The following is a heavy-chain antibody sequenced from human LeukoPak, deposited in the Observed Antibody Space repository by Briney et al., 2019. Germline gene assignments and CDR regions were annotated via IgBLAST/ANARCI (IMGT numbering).Heavy chain of an antibody. CDR1: GFTFSSYG. CDR2: IWYDGSNE. D-gene: IGHD1-26*01. V-gene: IGHV3-33*06. CDR3: AKDLSGSTGPFDY. J-gene: IGHJ4*02. Sequence: PGRSLRLSCAASGFTFSSYGMHWVRQAPGKGLEWVAVIWYDGSNEYYVDSVKGRFTISRDNSENTLFLQMNSLRVEDTAVYYCAKDLSGSTGPFDYWGQGTLVTVSS.